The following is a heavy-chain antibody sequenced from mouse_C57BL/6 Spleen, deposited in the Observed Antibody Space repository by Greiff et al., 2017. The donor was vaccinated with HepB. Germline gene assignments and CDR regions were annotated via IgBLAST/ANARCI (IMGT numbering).Heavy chain of an antibody. V-gene: IGHV1-55*01. CDR1: GYTFTSYW. D-gene: IGHD2-3*01. J-gene: IGHJ4*01. CDR3: ARKGLLQGDAMDY. Sequence: QVQLQQPGAELVKPGASVKMSCKASGYTFTSYWITWVKQRPGPGLEWIGDIYPGSGSTNYNEKFKSKATLTVDTSSRTAYMQLSSLTAEDSAVYYCARKGLLQGDAMDYWGQGTSVTVSS. CDR2: IYPGSGST.